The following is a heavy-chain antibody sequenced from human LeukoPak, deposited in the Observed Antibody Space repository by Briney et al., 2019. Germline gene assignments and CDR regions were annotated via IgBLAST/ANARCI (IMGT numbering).Heavy chain of an antibody. CDR1: GGTFSSYA. Sequence: SVKVSCKASGGTFSSYAISWVRQAPGQGLEWMGRIIPILGIANYAQKFQGRVTIAADKSTSTAYMELSSLRSEDTAVYYCASVDTAMATYYWGQGTLVTVSS. CDR3: ASVDTAMATYY. D-gene: IGHD5-18*01. CDR2: IIPILGIA. J-gene: IGHJ4*02. V-gene: IGHV1-69*04.